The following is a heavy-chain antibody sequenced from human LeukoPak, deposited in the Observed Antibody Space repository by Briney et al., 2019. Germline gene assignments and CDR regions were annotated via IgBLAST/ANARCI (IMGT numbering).Heavy chain of an antibody. D-gene: IGHD3/OR15-3a*01. J-gene: IGHJ4*02. CDR1: DDSITIYY. V-gene: IGHV4-59*08. CDR3: ARQTGSGLFILP. CDR2: IDHTGIT. Sequence: PSETLSLTCTVSDDSITIYYWSWIRKPPGQGLERIGYIDHTGITNYNPSLNSRVTISRDTSKNRFPLKLTSVTAADTAVYYCARQTGSGLFILPGGQGTLVTVSS.